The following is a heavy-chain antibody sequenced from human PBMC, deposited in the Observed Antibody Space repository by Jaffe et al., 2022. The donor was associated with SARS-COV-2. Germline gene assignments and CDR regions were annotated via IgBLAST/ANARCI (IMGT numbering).Heavy chain of an antibody. D-gene: IGHD5-18*01. V-gene: IGHV3-23*01. CDR3: AKESSYAYSVVDV. Sequence: EVQLLESGGGLVQTGGSLRLSCTASGFTFSNYAMNWVRQAPGKGLEWVSAIASTDSTYYADDVKGRFTISRDNSKNTLYLQMNSLRAADTAEYYCAKESSYAYSVVDVWGQGTMVTVSS. J-gene: IGHJ3*01. CDR2: IASTDST. CDR1: GFTFSNYA.